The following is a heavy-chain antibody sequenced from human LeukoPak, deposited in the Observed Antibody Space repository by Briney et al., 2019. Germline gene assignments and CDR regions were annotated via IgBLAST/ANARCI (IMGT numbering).Heavy chain of an antibody. Sequence: GGSLRLSCAASGFTFSSYAMSWVRQAPGKGLEWVSAISGSGGSTYYADSVKGRFTISRDNSKNTLYLQMNSLRAEDTAVYYCAGSPTYYYGMDVWGQGTTVTVSS. V-gene: IGHV3-23*01. CDR2: ISGSGGST. CDR1: GFTFSSYA. CDR3: AGSPTYYYGMDV. D-gene: IGHD4-11*01. J-gene: IGHJ6*02.